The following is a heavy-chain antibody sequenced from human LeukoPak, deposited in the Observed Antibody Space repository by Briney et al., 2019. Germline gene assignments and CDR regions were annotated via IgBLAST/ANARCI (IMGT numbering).Heavy chain of an antibody. CDR2: ISGSGDAT. Sequence: PGGSLRLPCAASGFTFSGYSMSCVRQAPGKGPEWVSTISGSGDATYYADSVKGRFTISRDNSKNTLYVQMNSLRAGDTAVYYCAKDRQSRGSLGFDYWGQGALVIVSS. CDR3: AKDRQSRGSLGFDY. D-gene: IGHD3-22*01. V-gene: IGHV3-23*01. CDR1: GFTFSGYS. J-gene: IGHJ4*02.